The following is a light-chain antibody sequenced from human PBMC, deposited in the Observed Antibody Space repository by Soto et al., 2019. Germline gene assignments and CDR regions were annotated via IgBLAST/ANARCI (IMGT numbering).Light chain of an antibody. CDR1: QSVSRNY. CDR2: GAS. CDR3: QQYGRTPLT. J-gene: IGKJ4*01. Sequence: EIVLTQSPGTLSLSPGERATLSCRASQSVSRNYIAWYRQKPGQAPRLLIYGASSRAPGIPDRFGGSGSGTDFTRTISRLEPEDFAVYYCQQYGRTPLTFGGGTKVEI. V-gene: IGKV3-20*01.